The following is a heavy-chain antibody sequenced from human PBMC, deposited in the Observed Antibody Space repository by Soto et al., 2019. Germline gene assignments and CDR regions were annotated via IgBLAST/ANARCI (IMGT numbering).Heavy chain of an antibody. D-gene: IGHD3-16*01. J-gene: IGHJ4*02. CDR2: IYSTGNS. CDR3: AREGLGFDF. V-gene: IGHV4-4*07. CDR1: GDSIRDYY. Sequence: SETLSLTCFGSGDSIRDYYWSWIRQPVGKGLQWVGRIYSTGNSNENPSLKSRVSLSVDTSKNQFSLRLRSVTAADTAVYYCAREGLGFDFWGQGALVTVSS.